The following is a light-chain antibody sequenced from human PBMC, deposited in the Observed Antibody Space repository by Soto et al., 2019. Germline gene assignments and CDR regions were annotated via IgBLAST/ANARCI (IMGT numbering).Light chain of an antibody. CDR2: DAS. V-gene: IGKV3-11*01. CDR1: QTIDNT. CDR3: QQRSNWPPIT. Sequence: EIVMTQSPATLSLSPGERATLSRTASQTIDNTLAWYQRKPAQAPRLLIYDASTRATGIPARFSSSGSGADFTLTISSLETEDFAVYYCQQRSNWPPITFGQGTRLEIK. J-gene: IGKJ5*01.